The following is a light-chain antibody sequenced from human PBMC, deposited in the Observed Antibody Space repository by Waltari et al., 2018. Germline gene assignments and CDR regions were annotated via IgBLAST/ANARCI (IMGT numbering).Light chain of an antibody. CDR1: HSIARN. CDR2: GAS. V-gene: IGKV3-15*01. Sequence: EIVMTQSPPTLSVSPGERATLSCRASHSIARNLAWYQQKPGQAPRLLMYGASTRATGIPARFSGSGSGTDFTLTISSLQSEDSAVYYCQQYNSWRTFGQGTKLEIK. CDR3: QQYNSWRT. J-gene: IGKJ2*01.